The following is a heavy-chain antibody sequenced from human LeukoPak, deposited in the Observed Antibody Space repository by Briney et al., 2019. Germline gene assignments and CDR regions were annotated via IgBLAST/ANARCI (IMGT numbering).Heavy chain of an antibody. Sequence: SETLSLTCTVSGGSISGYYWNWSRQPPGKGVEWIGNLYYMRGAWYKSSLKSRVTTSVDTSRNEFSLKLSSVTAADTAVYYCASSRSSTSCYLGVTTCDAFDIWGQGTMVTVSS. CDR1: GGSISGYY. CDR3: ASSRSSTSCYLGVTTCDAFDI. D-gene: IGHD2-2*01. J-gene: IGHJ3*02. CDR2: LYYMRGA. V-gene: IGHV4-59*08.